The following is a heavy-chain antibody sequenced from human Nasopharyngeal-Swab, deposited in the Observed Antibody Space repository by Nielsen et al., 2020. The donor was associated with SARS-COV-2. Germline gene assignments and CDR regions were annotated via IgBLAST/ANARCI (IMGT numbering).Heavy chain of an antibody. D-gene: IGHD6-13*01. CDR2: INPNSGDT. CDR3: ARDDGDVPGITGSGPHGGY. Sequence: ASVKVSCKASGYTFTDYYMHWVRQAPGQGLEWMGRINPNSGDTDYTQKFQGRVTVTRDTSINTVYMELSSLRSDDTAVYYCARDDGDVPGITGSGPHGGYWGQGTLVTVSS. CDR1: GYTFTDYY. V-gene: IGHV1-2*06. J-gene: IGHJ4*02.